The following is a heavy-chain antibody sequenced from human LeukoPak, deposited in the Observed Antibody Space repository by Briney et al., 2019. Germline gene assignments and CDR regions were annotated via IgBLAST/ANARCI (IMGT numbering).Heavy chain of an antibody. V-gene: IGHV4-59*01. CDR1: GGSISSYY. J-gene: IGHJ4*02. D-gene: IGHD3-10*01. CDR3: ARVGAYGSGSYLDY. Sequence: SETLSLTCTVSGGSISSYYWSWIRQPPGKGLEWIGYIYYSGSTNYNPSLKSRVTISVDTSKNQFSLKLSSVTAADTAVYYRARVGAYGSGSYLDYWGQGTLVTVSS. CDR2: IYYSGST.